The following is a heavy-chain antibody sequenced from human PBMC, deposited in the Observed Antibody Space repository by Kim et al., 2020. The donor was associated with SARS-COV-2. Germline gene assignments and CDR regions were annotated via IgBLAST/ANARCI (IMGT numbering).Heavy chain of an antibody. V-gene: IGHV3-23*01. Sequence: GGSLRLSCAAPGFTFSSYAMTWVRQAPGKGLDWVSGISASGGSTYYADSVKGRFTISRDNSKNALYLQMNSLRAEDTAEYYCAKTRSGWLEDAFDIWGQGTMVTVSS. CDR2: ISASGGST. CDR1: GFTFSSYA. CDR3: AKTRSGWLEDAFDI. D-gene: IGHD6-19*01. J-gene: IGHJ3*02.